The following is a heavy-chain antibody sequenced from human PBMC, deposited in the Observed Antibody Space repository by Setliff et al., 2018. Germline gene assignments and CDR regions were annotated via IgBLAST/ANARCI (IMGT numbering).Heavy chain of an antibody. CDR2: IYTSGST. D-gene: IGHD4-4*01. CDR1: GGSISSGIYY. Sequence: SETLSLTCTVSGGSISSGIYYWSWIRQPAGKGLEWIGRIYTSGSTNYNPSLKSRVTISVDTSKNQFSLKLSSVTAADTAVYYCARARYSNFLNWFDPWGQGTLVTVSS. J-gene: IGHJ5*02. V-gene: IGHV4-61*02. CDR3: ARARYSNFLNWFDP.